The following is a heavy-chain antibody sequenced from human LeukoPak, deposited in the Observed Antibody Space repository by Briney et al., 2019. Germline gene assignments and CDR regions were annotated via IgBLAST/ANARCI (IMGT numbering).Heavy chain of an antibody. CDR2: IYHSGST. Sequence: PSGTLSLTCAVSGGSMSSTKWWSWVRPPPGKGLEWIGEIYHSGSTNYNPSLKSRLTISVDTSKNQFSLKLTSVTAADTAVYYCARHDYYGSLNWFDPWGQGTLITVSS. CDR1: GGSMSSTKW. CDR3: ARHDYYGSLNWFDP. D-gene: IGHD3-10*01. J-gene: IGHJ5*02. V-gene: IGHV4-4*02.